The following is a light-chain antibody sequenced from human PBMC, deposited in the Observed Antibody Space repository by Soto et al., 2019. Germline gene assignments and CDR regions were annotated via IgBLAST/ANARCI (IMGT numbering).Light chain of an antibody. CDR1: SSDIGDYTH. CDR2: EVS. Sequence: QSVLTQPASVSGSPGQSITISCTGTSSDIGDYTHVSWYQQHPGKAPKLIIYEVSDRPSGVSNLFSGSKFGNTASLTISGLQTEDEADYYCWSYTSLSTSAVFGGGTKLTVL. V-gene: IGLV2-14*01. J-gene: IGLJ2*01. CDR3: WSYTSLSTSAV.